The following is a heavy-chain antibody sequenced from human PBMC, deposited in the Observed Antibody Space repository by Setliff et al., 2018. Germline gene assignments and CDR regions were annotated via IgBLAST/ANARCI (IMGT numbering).Heavy chain of an antibody. Sequence: ASVKVSCKVSGYTLTELSMHWVRQAPGKGLEWMGGFDPEDGETIYAQKFQGRVTMTENTSTDTAYMELRSLRSEDTAVYYCATERLLDYYGSGSYPSFDYWGQGTLVTVSS. CDR1: GYTLTELS. J-gene: IGHJ4*02. CDR3: ATERLLDYYGSGSYPSFDY. CDR2: FDPEDGET. D-gene: IGHD3-10*01. V-gene: IGHV1-24*01.